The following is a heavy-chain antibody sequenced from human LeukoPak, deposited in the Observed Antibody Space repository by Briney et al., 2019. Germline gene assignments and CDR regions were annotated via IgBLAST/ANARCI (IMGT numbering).Heavy chain of an antibody. CDR1: GGSISSYY. Sequence: SETLSLTCTVSGGSISSYYWSWIRQPPGKGLEWIGYIYYSGSTNYNPSLKSRVTISVDTSKNQFSLKLSSVTAADTAVYYCARVSHPPSFHTPDAFDIWGQGTMVTVSS. CDR2: IYYSGST. CDR3: ARVSHPPSFHTPDAFDI. J-gene: IGHJ3*02. D-gene: IGHD2-2*02. V-gene: IGHV4-59*01.